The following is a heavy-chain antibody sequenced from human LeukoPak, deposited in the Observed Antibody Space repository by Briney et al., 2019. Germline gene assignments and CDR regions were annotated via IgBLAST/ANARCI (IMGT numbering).Heavy chain of an antibody. CDR3: ARAIGRYDSSGYYFY. V-gene: IGHV1-69*13. D-gene: IGHD3-22*01. J-gene: IGHJ4*02. CDR2: IIPIFGTA. Sequence: SVKVSCKASGGTFSSYAISCVRQAPGQGLEWMGGIIPIFGTANYAQKFQGRVTITADESTSTAYMELSSLRSEDTAVYYCARAIGRYDSSGYYFYWGQGTLVTVSS. CDR1: GGTFSSYA.